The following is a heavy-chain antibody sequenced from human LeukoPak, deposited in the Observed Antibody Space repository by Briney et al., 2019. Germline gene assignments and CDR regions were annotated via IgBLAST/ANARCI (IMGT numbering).Heavy chain of an antibody. CDR2: INPSGGST. CDR1: GYTFTSYY. D-gene: IGHD2-2*02. V-gene: IGHV1-46*01. Sequence: ASVKVSCKASGYTFTSYYMHWVRQAPGQGLEWMGIINPSGGSTSYAQKFQGRVTMTRDTSTSTVYMELSSLRSEDTAVYYCACPTDDYTAFYGMDVWGQGTTVTVSS. J-gene: IGHJ6*02. CDR3: ACPTDDYTAFYGMDV.